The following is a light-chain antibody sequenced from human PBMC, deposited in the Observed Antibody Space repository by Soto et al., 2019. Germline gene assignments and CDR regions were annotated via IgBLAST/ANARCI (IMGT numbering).Light chain of an antibody. Sequence: QSVLTQPASVSGSPGQSITISCTGTSSDVGGHNYVSWYQQHPGKAPKLMIYEVSNRPSGVSNRFSGSKSGNTASLTISGLQAEDEADYYCSSYTSSSTLIVFGTGTKLTVL. V-gene: IGLV2-14*01. CDR3: SSYTSSSTLIV. CDR2: EVS. J-gene: IGLJ1*01. CDR1: SSDVGGHNY.